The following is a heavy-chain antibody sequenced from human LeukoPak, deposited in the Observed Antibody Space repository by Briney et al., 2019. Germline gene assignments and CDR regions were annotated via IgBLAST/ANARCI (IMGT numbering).Heavy chain of an antibody. CDR1: GFTFSSYS. J-gene: IGHJ4*02. V-gene: IGHV3-48*01. D-gene: IGHD1-26*01. CDR3: ARDSTPTYYSGTYYFEY. Sequence: GGSLRLSCAASGFTFSSYSMNWVRQAPGKGLEWVAYISSSRSTIYYADSVKGRFTISRDNANNSLYLQMNSLRSEDTAVYYCARDSTPTYYSGTYYFEYWGQGTLVTVSS. CDR2: ISSSRSTI.